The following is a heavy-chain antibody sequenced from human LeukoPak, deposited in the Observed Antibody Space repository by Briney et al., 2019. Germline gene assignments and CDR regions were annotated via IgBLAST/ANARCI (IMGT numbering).Heavy chain of an antibody. CDR3: ANNLDY. CDR2: IWYDGSNK. CDR1: GFTFSNYG. Sequence: GGSLRLSCAASGFTFSNYGMHWVRQAPGKGLEWVAVIWYDGSNKYYADSVKGRFTISRDNSKNMLYLQMNSLRAEDTAVYYCANNLDYWCQGTLVTVSS. J-gene: IGHJ4*02. V-gene: IGHV3-33*06.